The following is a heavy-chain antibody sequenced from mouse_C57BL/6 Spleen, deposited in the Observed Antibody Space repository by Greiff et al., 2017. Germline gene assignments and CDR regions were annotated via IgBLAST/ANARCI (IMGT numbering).Heavy chain of an antibody. Sequence: EVKLVESGPGLVKPSQSLSLTCSVTGYSITSGYYWNWIRQFPGNKLEWMGYISYDGSNNYNPSLKNRISITRDTSKNQFFLKLNSVTTEVTATYYCARGGSGSSYPWYFDVWGTGTTVTVSS. CDR3: ARGGSGSSYPWYFDV. D-gene: IGHD1-1*01. CDR1: GYSITSGYY. J-gene: IGHJ1*03. V-gene: IGHV3-6*01. CDR2: ISYDGSN.